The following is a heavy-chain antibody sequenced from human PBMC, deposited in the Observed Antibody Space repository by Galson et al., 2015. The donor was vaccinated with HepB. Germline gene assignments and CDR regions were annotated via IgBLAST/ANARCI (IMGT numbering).Heavy chain of an antibody. CDR3: ARYIPWYYYGSGGHIGGYYFDY. CDR2: ISSSSSYT. V-gene: IGHV3-11*06. CDR1: GFTFSDYY. Sequence: SLRLSCAASGFTFSDYYMSWIRQAPGKGLEWVSYISSSSSYTNYADSVKGRFTISRDNAKNSLYLQMNSLRAEDTAVYYCARYIPWYYYGSGGHIGGYYFDYWGQGTLVTVSS. D-gene: IGHD3-10*01. J-gene: IGHJ4*02.